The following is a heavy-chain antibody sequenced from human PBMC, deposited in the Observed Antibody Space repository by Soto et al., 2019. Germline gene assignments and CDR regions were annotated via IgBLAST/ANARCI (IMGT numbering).Heavy chain of an antibody. V-gene: IGHV3-9*01. CDR2: ISWNSGSI. J-gene: IGHJ4*02. D-gene: IGHD3-9*01. CDR1: GFTFDDYA. CDR3: AKDKDWLLTYYFDY. Sequence: SLKISCAASGFTFDDYAMHWVRQAPGKGLEWVSGISWNSGSIGYADSVKGRFTISRDNAKNSLYLQMNSLRAEDTALYYCAKDKDWLLTYYFDYWGQGTLVTVSS.